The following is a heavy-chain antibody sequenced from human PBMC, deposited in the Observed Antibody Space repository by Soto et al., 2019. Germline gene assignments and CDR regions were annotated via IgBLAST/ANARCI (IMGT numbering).Heavy chain of an antibody. D-gene: IGHD3-3*01. CDR3: ARRFNIYYYMDV. Sequence: SETLSLTCTVSGDSVSSITYYWGWIRQPPGKGLEWIGSLYYSGSTYYNPSLRSRVTISVDTSKNQFSLRLNSVTAADTALYYCARRFNIYYYMDVWDKGTTVTVSS. J-gene: IGHJ6*03. CDR2: LYYSGST. V-gene: IGHV4-39*01. CDR1: GDSVSSITYY.